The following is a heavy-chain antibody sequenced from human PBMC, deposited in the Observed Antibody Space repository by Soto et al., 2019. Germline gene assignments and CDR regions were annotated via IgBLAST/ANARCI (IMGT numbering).Heavy chain of an antibody. CDR3: ARGYCSSTSCYRVGYFDY. CDR2: IYPGDSDT. V-gene: IGHV5-51*01. J-gene: IGHJ4*02. Sequence: EVQLVQSGAEVKKPGESLKISCKGSGYSFTSYWIGWVRQMPGKGLEWMGIIYPGDSDTRYSPSFQGQVTISADKSISTAYLQWSSLKASDTAMYYCARGYCSSTSCYRVGYFDYWGQGPLVTVSS. CDR1: GYSFTSYW. D-gene: IGHD2-2*01.